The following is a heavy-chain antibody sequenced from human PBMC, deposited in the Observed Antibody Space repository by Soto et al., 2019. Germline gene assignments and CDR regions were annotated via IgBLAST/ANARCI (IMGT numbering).Heavy chain of an antibody. J-gene: IGHJ4*02. CDR2: IYYSGST. V-gene: IGHV4-31*03. CDR3: ARGVTMVRGVIHTPYFDY. D-gene: IGHD3-10*01. CDR1: GGSISSGGYY. Sequence: QVQLQESGPGLVKPSQTLSLTYTVSGGSISSGGYYWSWIRQHPGKGLEWIGYIYYSGSTYYNPSLKRRVTISVDTSKNQFSLKLSSVTAADTAVYYCARGVTMVRGVIHTPYFDYWGQGTLVTVSS.